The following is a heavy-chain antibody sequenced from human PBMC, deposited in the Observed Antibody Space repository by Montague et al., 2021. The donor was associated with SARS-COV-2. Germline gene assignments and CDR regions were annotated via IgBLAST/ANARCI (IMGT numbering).Heavy chain of an antibody. V-gene: IGHV4-34*01. CDR3: ASLGDGVVPSPILGVGTYYSYYYMDV. CDR2: IHNGGST. CDR1: GGSFSTYS. Sequence: SETLSLTCAVHGGSFSTYSWNWIRQPPGKGLEWIGEIHNGGSTNYNQSLKSRVTISADTSKNHFSLTLTAVAAAATAVYYCASLGDGVVPSPILGVGTYYSYYYMDVWGKGTTVTVSS. J-gene: IGHJ6*03. D-gene: IGHD3-10*01.